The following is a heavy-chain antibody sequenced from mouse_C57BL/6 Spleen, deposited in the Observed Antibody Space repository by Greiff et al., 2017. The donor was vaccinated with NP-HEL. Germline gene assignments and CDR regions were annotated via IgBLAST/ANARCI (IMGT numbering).Heavy chain of an antibody. CDR3: ASYGSSYEEAMDY. V-gene: IGHV2-9-1*01. Sequence: QVQLKESGPGLVAPSQCLSITCTVSGFSLTSYAISWVRQPPGKGLEWLGVIWTGGGTNYNSAPKSSLSISKDNSKSQVCLKMIRLQTDDTARYYGASYGSSYEEAMDYWGQGTSVTVSS. D-gene: IGHD1-1*01. J-gene: IGHJ4*01. CDR2: IWTGGGT. CDR1: GFSLTSYA.